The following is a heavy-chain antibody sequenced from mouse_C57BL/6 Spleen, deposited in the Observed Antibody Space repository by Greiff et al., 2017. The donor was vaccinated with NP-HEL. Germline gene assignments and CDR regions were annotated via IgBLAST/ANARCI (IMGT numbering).Heavy chain of an antibody. CDR1: GYSITSGYY. J-gene: IGHJ2*01. CDR3: ARDHYFDY. CDR2: ISYDGSN. Sequence: ESGPGLVKPSQSLSLTCSVTGYSITSGYYWNWIRQFPGNKLEWMGYISYDGSNNYNPSLKNRISITRDTSKNQFFLKLNSVTTEDTATYYCARDHYFDYWGQGTTLTVSS. V-gene: IGHV3-6*01.